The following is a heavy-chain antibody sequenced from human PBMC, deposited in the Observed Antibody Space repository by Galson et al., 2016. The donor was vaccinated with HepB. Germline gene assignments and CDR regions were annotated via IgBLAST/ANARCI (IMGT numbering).Heavy chain of an antibody. J-gene: IGHJ4*02. CDR2: ISSSSNYI. CDR1: GFTFSSYS. D-gene: IGHD2-2*01. Sequence: SLRLSCAASGFTFSSYSLNWVRQAPGKGLEWVSSISSSSNYIYYADSVKGRFTISRDNAKNSLYLQMNSLRAEDTAVYYCARDPCSSTSCDDFFWGQGALVTVSS. CDR3: ARDPCSSTSCDDFF. V-gene: IGHV3-21*01.